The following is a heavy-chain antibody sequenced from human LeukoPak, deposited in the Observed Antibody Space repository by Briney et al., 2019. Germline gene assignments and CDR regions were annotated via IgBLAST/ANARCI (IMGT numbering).Heavy chain of an antibody. D-gene: IGHD3-22*01. J-gene: IGHJ3*02. Sequence: ASVKVSCKASGYTFTSYDINWVRQATGQGLEWMGWMNPNSGNTGYAQKFQGRVTMTRNTSISTAYMELSSLRSDDTAVYYCARCEAYYDSSGYYYDHAFDIWGQGTMVTVSS. V-gene: IGHV1-8*01. CDR1: GYTFTSYD. CDR2: MNPNSGNT. CDR3: ARCEAYYDSSGYYYDHAFDI.